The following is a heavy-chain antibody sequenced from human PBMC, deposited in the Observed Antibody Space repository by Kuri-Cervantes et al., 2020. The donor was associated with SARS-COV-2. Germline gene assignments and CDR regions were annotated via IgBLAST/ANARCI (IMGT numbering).Heavy chain of an antibody. Sequence: GESLKISCAASGFTFSDYYMSWIRQAPGKGLEWVSYISSSSSYTNYADSVKGRFTISRDNAKNSLYLQMNSLRAEDTAVYYCARGIVVVVAATFGYYYYYMDVWGKGTTVTVSS. J-gene: IGHJ6*03. D-gene: IGHD2-15*01. CDR2: ISSSSSYT. V-gene: IGHV3-11*05. CDR3: ARGIVVVVAATFGYYYYYMDV. CDR1: GFTFSDYY.